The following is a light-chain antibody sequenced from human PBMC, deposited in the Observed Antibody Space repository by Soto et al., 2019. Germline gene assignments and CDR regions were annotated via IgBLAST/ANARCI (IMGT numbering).Light chain of an antibody. V-gene: IGKV3-11*01. CDR1: QSVSSY. J-gene: IGKJ4*01. CDR2: DAS. CDR3: QQRSNSPT. Sequence: EIVLTQSPATLSLSPGERATLSCRASQSVSSYLAWYQQKPGQAPRLLIYDASNRATGIPARFSGSGSGTDFSLTISSLVPEDLAVYYCQQRSNSPTFGGGTKVEIK.